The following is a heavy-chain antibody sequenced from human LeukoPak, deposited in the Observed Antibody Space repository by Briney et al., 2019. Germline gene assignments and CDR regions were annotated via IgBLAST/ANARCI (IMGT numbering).Heavy chain of an antibody. Sequence: GGSLRLSCAASGFTFSSYWMSWVRQAPGKGLEWVANIKQDGSEKYYVDSEKGRFTISRDNAKNSLYLQMNSLRAEDTAVYYCAREDSSGYANFDYWGQGTLVTVSS. CDR2: IKQDGSEK. D-gene: IGHD3-22*01. V-gene: IGHV3-7*01. J-gene: IGHJ4*02. CDR3: AREDSSGYANFDY. CDR1: GFTFSSYW.